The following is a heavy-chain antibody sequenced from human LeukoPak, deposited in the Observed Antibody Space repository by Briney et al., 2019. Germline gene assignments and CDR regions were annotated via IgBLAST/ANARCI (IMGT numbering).Heavy chain of an antibody. CDR1: GLALRSHW. CDR3: ATGGHYHGD. Sequence: GGSLRLSCVGSGLALRSHWMSWVRQAPGKGPEWVAYIRHDGSEEAYVDSVKGRFTISRDNAKNSLYLEMNSLRGEDTAVYHCATGGHYHGDWGQGTLVTVSS. D-gene: IGHD1-1*01. V-gene: IGHV3-7*05. CDR2: IRHDGSEE. J-gene: IGHJ4*02.